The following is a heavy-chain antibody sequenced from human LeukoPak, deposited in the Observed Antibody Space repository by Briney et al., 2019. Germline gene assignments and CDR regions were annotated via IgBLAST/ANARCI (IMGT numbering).Heavy chain of an antibody. J-gene: IGHJ4*02. D-gene: IGHD3-3*01. CDR1: GFTFGDYA. CDR2: IRSKAYGGTT. Sequence: GGSLRLSCTASGFTFGDYAMSWFRQAPGKGLEWVGFIRSKAYGGTTEYAASVKGRFTISRDDSKSIAYLQMNSLKTEDTAVYYCTRDGDTIFGVVILKAYYWGQGTLVTVSS. V-gene: IGHV3-49*03. CDR3: TRDGDTIFGVVILKAYY.